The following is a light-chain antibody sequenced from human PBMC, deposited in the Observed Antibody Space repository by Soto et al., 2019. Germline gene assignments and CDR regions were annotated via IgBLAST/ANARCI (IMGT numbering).Light chain of an antibody. V-gene: IGKV1-39*01. CDR1: QSISSY. CDR3: QQSYNSPYT. CDR2: AAS. Sequence: DIQMTQSPSSLSASVGDRVTITCRASQSISSYLNWYQQKPGKAPKLLIYAASNLQSGVPSRFSGSGARTAFTLTISSLQPEDFATYFCQQSYNSPYTFGQGTKLEIK. J-gene: IGKJ2*01.